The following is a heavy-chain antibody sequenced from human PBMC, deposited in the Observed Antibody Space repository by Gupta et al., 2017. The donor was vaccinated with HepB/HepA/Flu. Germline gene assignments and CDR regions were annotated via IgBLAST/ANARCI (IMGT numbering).Heavy chain of an antibody. J-gene: IGHJ3*01. CDR1: GFSFRNYI. V-gene: IGHV3-33*08. CDR3: AREVEGLDL. Sequence: LQLVESGGGVVQPGKSLRLSCAASGFSFRNYIMHWVRQAPGKGLEWVAFIWTDGNVGNYTDSVKGRFTISRDNDRYAVFLQMDSLRPEDTGIYFCAREVEGLDLWGQGTMVTVSP. CDR2: IWTDGNVG.